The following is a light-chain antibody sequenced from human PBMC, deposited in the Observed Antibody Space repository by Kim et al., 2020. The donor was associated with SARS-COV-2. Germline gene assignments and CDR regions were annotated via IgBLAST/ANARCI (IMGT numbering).Light chain of an antibody. CDR1: NIGSKS. CDR3: QVWDSSSDHPV. V-gene: IGLV3-21*04. Sequence: APGKTARITCGGKNIGSKSVHWYQQKPGQAPVLVIYYDSDRPSGIPERFSGSNSGNTATLTISRVEAGDEADYYCQVWDSSSDHPVFGGGTQLTAL. CDR2: YDS. J-gene: IGLJ2*01.